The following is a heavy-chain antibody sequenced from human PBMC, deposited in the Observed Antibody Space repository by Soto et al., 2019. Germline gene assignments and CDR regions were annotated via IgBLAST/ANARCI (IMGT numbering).Heavy chain of an antibody. V-gene: IGHV4-59*01. J-gene: IGHJ5*02. CDR3: ARAGDLGYCSGGSCYSLGGWFDP. CDR1: GGSISSYY. CDR2: IYYSGST. Sequence: ETLSLTCTVSGGSISSYYWSWIRQPPGKGLEWIGYIYYSGSTNYNPSLKSRVTISVDTSKNQFSLELSSVTAADTAVYYCARAGDLGYCSGGSCYSLGGWFDPWGQGTLVTVSS. D-gene: IGHD2-15*01.